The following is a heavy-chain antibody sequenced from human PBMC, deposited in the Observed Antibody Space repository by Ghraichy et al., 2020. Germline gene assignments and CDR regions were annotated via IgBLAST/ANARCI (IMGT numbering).Heavy chain of an antibody. CDR2: LNIDGTTV. V-gene: IGHV3-74*01. CDR1: GFSFTDYW. J-gene: IGHJ4*02. Sequence: GGSLTLSLTCAASGFSFTDYWMHWVRQTPGRGLEWVSHLNIDGTTVNYADSVKGRFTISRDNAKNTMYLQMISLTVEDTAVYYCVRSYKDGLRHFDYWGQGTLVTVSS. D-gene: IGHD1-14*01. CDR3: VRSYKDGLRHFDY.